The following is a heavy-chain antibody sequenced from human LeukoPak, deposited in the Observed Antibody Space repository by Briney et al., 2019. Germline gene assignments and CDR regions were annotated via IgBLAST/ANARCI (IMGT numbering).Heavy chain of an antibody. CDR2: ISENGGTT. CDR1: GFTFSSYA. V-gene: IGHV3-23*01. CDR3: AKEGPTGTTKFDY. D-gene: IGHD1-1*01. Sequence: PGGSLRLSCAASGFTFSSYAMNWLRQAPGKGLEWVSAISENGGTTYYADSVKGRSTISRDNSKNTLSLQLNSLGAEDTAVYYCAKEGPTGTTKFDYWGQGTLVTVSS. J-gene: IGHJ4*02.